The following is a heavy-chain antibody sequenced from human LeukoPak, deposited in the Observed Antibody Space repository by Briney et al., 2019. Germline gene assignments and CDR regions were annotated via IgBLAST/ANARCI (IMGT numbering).Heavy chain of an antibody. CDR1: GFTFNNYA. V-gene: IGHV3-23*01. CDR2: ISGSGGST. D-gene: IGHD6-19*01. Sequence: GGSLRLSCAASGFTFNNYAMSWVRQAPGKGLEWVSAISGSGGSTYYADSVKGRFTISRDNSKNTLYLQMNSLRAEDTAIYYCARGNSGYSSGWYFDYWGQGTLVTVSS. J-gene: IGHJ4*02. CDR3: ARGNSGYSSGWYFDY.